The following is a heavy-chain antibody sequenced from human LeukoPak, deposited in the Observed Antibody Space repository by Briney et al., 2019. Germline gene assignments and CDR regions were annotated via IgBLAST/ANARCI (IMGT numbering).Heavy chain of an antibody. V-gene: IGHV4-59*08. CDR2: IYYSGST. Sequence: PSETLSLTCTVSGGSISSYYWSWIRQPPGKGLEWIGYIYYSGSTNYNPSLKSRVTISVDTSKNQFSLKLSSVTAADTAVYYCARHVEDRDTAMVVNNWFDPWGQGTLVTVSS. CDR1: GGSISSYY. D-gene: IGHD5-18*01. CDR3: ARHVEDRDTAMVVNNWFDP. J-gene: IGHJ5*02.